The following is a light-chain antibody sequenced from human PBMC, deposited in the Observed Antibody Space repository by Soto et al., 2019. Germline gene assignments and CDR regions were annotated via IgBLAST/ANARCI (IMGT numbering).Light chain of an antibody. CDR2: HAS. CDR3: QHYNSYPWT. CDR1: QTINNW. J-gene: IGKJ1*01. V-gene: IGKV1-5*01. Sequence: DIQMTQSPSTLSASVGDRVTITCRASQTINNWLAWYQQKPGKAPNLLIYHASNLATGVPSRFSGSAYGTEFTLTISSRQPDDFATYYCQHYNSYPWTFGQGTKVEIK.